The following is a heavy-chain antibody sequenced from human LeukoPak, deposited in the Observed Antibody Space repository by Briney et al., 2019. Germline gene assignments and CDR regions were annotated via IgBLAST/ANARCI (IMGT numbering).Heavy chain of an antibody. V-gene: IGHV1-69*04. CDR1: GGTFSSYA. CDR3: ARDQHDSSGYYYYYFDY. J-gene: IGHJ4*02. Sequence: SVKVSCKASGGTFSSYAISWVRQAPGQGLEWMGRIIPIFGIANYAQKFQGRVAITADKSTSTAYMELSSLRSEDTAVYYCARDQHDSSGYYYYYFDYWGQGTLVTVSS. CDR2: IIPIFGIA. D-gene: IGHD3-22*01.